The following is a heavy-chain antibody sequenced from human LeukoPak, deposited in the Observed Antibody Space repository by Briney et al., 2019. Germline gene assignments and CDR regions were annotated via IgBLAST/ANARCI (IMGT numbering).Heavy chain of an antibody. V-gene: IGHV1-2*02. CDR2: INPNSGGT. Sequence: ASVKVSCRASGYTFTGYYMHWVRQAPGQGLEWMGWINPNSGGTNYAQKFQGRVTMTRDMSTSTVYMELSSLRSEDTAVYYCARGAVAATSFDYWGQGTLVTVSS. J-gene: IGHJ4*02. CDR1: GYTFTGYY. D-gene: IGHD2-15*01. CDR3: ARGAVAATSFDY.